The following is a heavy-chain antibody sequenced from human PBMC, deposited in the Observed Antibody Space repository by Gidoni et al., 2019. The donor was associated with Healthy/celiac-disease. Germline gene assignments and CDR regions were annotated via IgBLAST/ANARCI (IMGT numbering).Heavy chain of an antibody. CDR1: GGSVRSGSYY. Sequence: QVQLQESGPGLVKPSETLSLPCTVSGGSVRSGSYYWSWIRQPPGKGLEWIGYIYYSGSTNYNPSLKSRVTISVDTSKNQFSLKLSSVTAADTAVYYCARAVHDSSGYYPFDYWGQGTLVTVSS. J-gene: IGHJ4*02. V-gene: IGHV4-61*01. D-gene: IGHD3-22*01. CDR3: ARAVHDSSGYYPFDY. CDR2: IYYSGST.